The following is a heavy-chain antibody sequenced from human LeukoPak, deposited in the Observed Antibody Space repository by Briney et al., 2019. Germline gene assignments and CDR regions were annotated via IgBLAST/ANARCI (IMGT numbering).Heavy chain of an antibody. CDR2: ISGSGGST. V-gene: IGHV3-23*01. CDR3: AKGASSSRDLDFPRY. J-gene: IGHJ4*02. CDR1: GFTFISYA. Sequence: GGSLRLSCAASGFTFISYAMSWVRPAPGKGLAWVSGISGSGGSTYYADSVTGRFTISRDNSKNTLYLQMNSLRAEDTAVYYCAKGASSSRDLDFPRYWGQGTLVTVSS. D-gene: IGHD6-13*01.